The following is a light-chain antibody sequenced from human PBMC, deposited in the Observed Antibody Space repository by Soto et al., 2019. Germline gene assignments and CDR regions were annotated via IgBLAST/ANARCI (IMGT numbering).Light chain of an antibody. CDR1: QGVRDNY. J-gene: IGKJ4*01. CDR2: GAS. Sequence: EIVLTQSPGTLSLSPGERVTLSCRASQGVRDNYLAWYQQKPGRAPTFLTYGASKRVFGISDRFSGSGSGTDFTLTISRLEPEDSAVYYCQQYGWSLTFGGGTKVEIK. CDR3: QQYGWSLT. V-gene: IGKV3-20*01.